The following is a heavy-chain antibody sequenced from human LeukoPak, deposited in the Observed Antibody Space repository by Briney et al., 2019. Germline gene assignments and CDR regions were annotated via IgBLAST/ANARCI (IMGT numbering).Heavy chain of an antibody. CDR1: GFTFSSYE. V-gene: IGHV3-48*03. J-gene: IGHJ4*02. CDR3: ATSGLDDY. CDR2: ISSSATTI. D-gene: IGHD6-19*01. Sequence: GGSLRLSCAASGFTFSSYEMNWVRQAPGKGLEWISYISSSATTIYYADSVKGRFTISRDNAKNSLYLQMNSLRAEDTAVCYCATSGLDDYWGQGALVTVSS.